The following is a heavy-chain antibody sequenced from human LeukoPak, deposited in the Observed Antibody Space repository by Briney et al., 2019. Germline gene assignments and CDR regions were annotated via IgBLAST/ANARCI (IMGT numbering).Heavy chain of an antibody. CDR1: GDSIRSSSYY. CDR3: ARGTLYRGWSYYLDF. J-gene: IGHJ4*02. V-gene: IGHV4-39*07. Sequence: SETLSLTCTVSGDSIRSSSYYWGWIRQPPGKGLEWIGTIYYSGSTYYNPSLKSRVTISVDTSKNQFSLKLSSVTAADTAVYYCARGTLYRGWSYYLDFWGQGSQVTVSS. CDR2: IYYSGST. D-gene: IGHD6-19*01.